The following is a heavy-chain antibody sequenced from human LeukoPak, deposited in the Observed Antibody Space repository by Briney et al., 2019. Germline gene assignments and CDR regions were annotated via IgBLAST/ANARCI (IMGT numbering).Heavy chain of an antibody. CDR1: GYKLTDYW. CDR2: IDPNSGGT. D-gene: IGHD6-13*01. V-gene: IGHV1-2*02. CDR3: ARGIAAPGARWFDP. Sequence: ASVKVSCKAFGYKLTDYWIHWVRQAPGQGLEWMGWIDPNSGGTNYAQNFKGRVTLTRDTSISTVYMEMSRLISDDTAVYYCARGIAAPGARWFDPWGQGTLVTVSS. J-gene: IGHJ5*02.